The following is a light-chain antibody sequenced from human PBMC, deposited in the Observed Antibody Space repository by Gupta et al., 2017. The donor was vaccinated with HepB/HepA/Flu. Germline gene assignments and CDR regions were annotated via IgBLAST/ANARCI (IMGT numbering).Light chain of an antibody. Sequence: DIVMTQPPDSLAVSLGERATINCMSSQNILYSDNKNYLAWYQQKTGTPPKLLIYWASIRESGVPDRFSGSGSGTDFTLTISILQAEDVAVYYWQQYYSGSLTFGGGTKVEIK. CDR2: WAS. V-gene: IGKV4-1*01. CDR3: QQYYSGSLT. J-gene: IGKJ4*01. CDR1: QNILYSDNKNY.